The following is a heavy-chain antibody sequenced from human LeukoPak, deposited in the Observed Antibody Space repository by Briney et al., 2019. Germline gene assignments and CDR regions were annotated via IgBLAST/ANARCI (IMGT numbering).Heavy chain of an antibody. CDR3: ARWWYSSSSFDY. CDR2: INPNSGGT. D-gene: IGHD6-6*01. CDR1: GYTFTDYY. J-gene: IGHJ4*02. Sequence: GASVKVSCKASGYTFTDYYMHWVRQAPGQGLEWMGWINPNSGGTNYAQKFQGRVTMTRDTSISTAYMELSRLRSDDTAVYYCARWWYSSSSFDYWGQGTLVTVSS. V-gene: IGHV1-2*02.